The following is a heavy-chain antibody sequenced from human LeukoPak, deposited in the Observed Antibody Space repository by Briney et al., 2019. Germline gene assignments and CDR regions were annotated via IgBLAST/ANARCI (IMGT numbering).Heavy chain of an antibody. D-gene: IGHD2-2*01. CDR2: INPKNGGT. CDR3: AREPPYTGHCDITTCDVSRFDL. CDR1: GYTFTSYY. V-gene: IGHV1-2*02. Sequence: ASVKVSCKVSGYTFTSYYMHWVRQAPGQGLEWMGWINPKNGGTNPAEKFQGRVTMTRDTSLSTAFMELTGLTSDDTAVYFCAREPPYTGHCDITTCDVSRFDLWGQGTLVTVSS. J-gene: IGHJ4*02.